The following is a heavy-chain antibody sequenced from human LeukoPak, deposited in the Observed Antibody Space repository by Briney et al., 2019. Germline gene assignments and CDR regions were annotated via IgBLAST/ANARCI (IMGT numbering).Heavy chain of an antibody. D-gene: IGHD3-22*01. J-gene: IGHJ4*02. CDR3: ARPSQVQWLHV. V-gene: IGHV1-2*02. Sequence: ASVKVSCKASGYAFTGYYMHWVRQAPGQGLEWMGWINPNCGGTNYAQKFQGRVTMTRDTSISTAYMELSRLRSDDTAVYYCARPSQVQWLHVWGQGTLVTVSS. CDR1: GYAFTGYY. CDR2: INPNCGGT.